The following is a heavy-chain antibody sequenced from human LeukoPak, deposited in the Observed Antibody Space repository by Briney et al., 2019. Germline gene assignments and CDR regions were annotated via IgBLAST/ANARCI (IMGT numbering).Heavy chain of an antibody. V-gene: IGHV4-4*07. CDR3: ARDYYGSGSYSVNWFDP. CDR2: IYTSGST. J-gene: IGHJ5*02. D-gene: IGHD3-10*01. Sequence: SETLSLTCTVSGGSISSYYWSWIRQPAGKGLEWIGRIYTSGSTNYNPSLKGRVTMSVDTSKNQFSLKLSSVTAADTAVYYCARDYYGSGSYSVNWFDPWGQGTLVTVSS. CDR1: GGSISSYY.